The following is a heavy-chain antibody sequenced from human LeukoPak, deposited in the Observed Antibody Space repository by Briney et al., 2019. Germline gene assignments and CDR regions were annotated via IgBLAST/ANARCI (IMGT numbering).Heavy chain of an antibody. Sequence: PGGSLRFSCAASGFAFNFYAMSWVRQAPGKRLEWVSAISSSGNSAYYADPVKGRFTISRDNSKKTLYLQMNSLRVEDTAVYHCVKDPYSSGWYGGNAFDLWGQGTMVTVSS. CDR3: VKDPYSSGWYGGNAFDL. V-gene: IGHV3-23*01. CDR1: GFAFNFYA. CDR2: ISSSGNSA. D-gene: IGHD6-19*01. J-gene: IGHJ3*01.